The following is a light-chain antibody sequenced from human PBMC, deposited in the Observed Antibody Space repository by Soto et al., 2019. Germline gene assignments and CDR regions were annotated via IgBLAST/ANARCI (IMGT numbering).Light chain of an antibody. CDR1: QDVRNR. Sequence: AIQVTQSPTSLSAFVGDRVTITCRTSQDVRNRLGWYQQKQGKXPKXLIYAASSLQSGVPSRFSGSGSGTDLTITISSLQPEDFETYYCLQDYNYPWTFGQGTKVDIK. CDR3: LQDYNYPWT. CDR2: AAS. J-gene: IGKJ1*01. V-gene: IGKV1-6*01.